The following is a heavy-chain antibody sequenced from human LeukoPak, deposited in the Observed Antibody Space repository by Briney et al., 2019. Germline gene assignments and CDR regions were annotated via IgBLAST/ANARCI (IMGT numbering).Heavy chain of an antibody. CDR1: GYTFTSYD. CDR3: ARGVSDGGYSYYYYYMDV. D-gene: IGHD4-17*01. V-gene: IGHV1-8*01. J-gene: IGHJ6*03. Sequence: GASVKVSCKASGYTFTSYDINWVRQATGQGLEWMGWMNPNSGNTGYAQKFQGRVTMTRNTSISTAYMELSSLRSEDTAVYYCARGVSDGGYSYYYYYMDVWGNGTTVTISS. CDR2: MNPNSGNT.